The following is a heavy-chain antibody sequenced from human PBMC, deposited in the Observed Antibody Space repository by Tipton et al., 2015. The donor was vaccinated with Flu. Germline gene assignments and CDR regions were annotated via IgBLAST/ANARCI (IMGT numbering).Heavy chain of an antibody. Sequence: SLRLSCAASGFTFISYGMHWVRQAPGKGLECAAVIWYDGSNKYYADSVKGRFTISRDNSKNTVYLQMNSLRAEDTGVYYCAKDALSGSYHQDYWGQGTLVTVSS. V-gene: IGHV3-33*06. CDR2: IWYDGSNK. D-gene: IGHD1-26*01. J-gene: IGHJ4*02. CDR1: GFTFISYG. CDR3: AKDALSGSYHQDY.